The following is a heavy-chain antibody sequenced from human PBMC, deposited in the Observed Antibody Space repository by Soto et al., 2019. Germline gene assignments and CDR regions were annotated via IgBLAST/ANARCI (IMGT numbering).Heavy chain of an antibody. V-gene: IGHV1-46*03. CDR3: ARGELFVVVPAAMVPLDY. D-gene: IGHD2-2*01. Sequence: ASVKVSCKASGYTFTSYYMHWVRQAPGQGLEWMGIINPSGGSTSYAQKFQGRVTMTRDTSTSTVYMELSSLRSEDTAVYYCARGELFVVVPAAMVPLDYWGQGTLVTVSS. CDR2: INPSGGST. CDR1: GYTFTSYY. J-gene: IGHJ4*02.